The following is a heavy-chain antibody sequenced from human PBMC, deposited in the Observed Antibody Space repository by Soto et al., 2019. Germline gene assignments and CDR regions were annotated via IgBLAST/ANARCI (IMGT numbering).Heavy chain of an antibody. J-gene: IGHJ5*02. CDR1: GFNFSNHW. CDR3: ARESGDWPLNWFDP. V-gene: IGHV3-74*01. CDR2: ITSDGKSK. Sequence: PWGSLRLSCAASGFNFSNHWMHWVRQRPAEGLVWVSRITSDGKSKAYAESVKGRFAISRDNAKNTLYLQMNGLTAEDTAAYYCARESGDWPLNWFDPWGQGTLVTVSS. D-gene: IGHD2-21*02.